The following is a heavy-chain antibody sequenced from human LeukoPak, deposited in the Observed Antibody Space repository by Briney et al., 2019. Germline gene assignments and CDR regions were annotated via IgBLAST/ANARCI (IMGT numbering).Heavy chain of an antibody. D-gene: IGHD6-19*01. V-gene: IGHV3-23*01. CDR3: AKDRSGGGDYYFGMDV. Sequence: GGSLRLSCAASGLTFSSYAMSWVRQAPGKGLEWVSSISGSGGSIYYADSVKGRFTISRDNSQNTLYLQMNSLRAEDTAVYYCAKDRSGGGDYYFGMDVWGPGTTVTVSS. CDR2: ISGSGGSI. J-gene: IGHJ6*02. CDR1: GLTFSSYA.